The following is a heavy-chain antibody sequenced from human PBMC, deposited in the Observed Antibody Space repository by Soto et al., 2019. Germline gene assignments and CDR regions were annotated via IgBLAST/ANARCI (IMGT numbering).Heavy chain of an antibody. D-gene: IGHD6-19*01. CDR3: ARAPGGWLVFDY. Sequence: PGGSLRLSCAASGFTVSSSYMTWVRQAPGKGLEWVSVIYTSGSTYYADSVKGRFTISRDNSKNTLYLQMNSLRAEDTAVYYCARAPGGWLVFDYWGQGTLVTVSS. CDR2: IYTSGST. CDR1: GFTVSSSY. V-gene: IGHV3-53*01. J-gene: IGHJ4*02.